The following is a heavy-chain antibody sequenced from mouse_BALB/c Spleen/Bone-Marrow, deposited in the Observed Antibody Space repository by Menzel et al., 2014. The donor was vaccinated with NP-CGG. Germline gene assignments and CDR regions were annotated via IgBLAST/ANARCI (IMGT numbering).Heavy chain of an antibody. D-gene: IGHD1-1*01. Sequence: VQLQQSGAELVKPGASVKLSCKASGCTFTSYWMHWVKQRPGQGLEWIGEINPSNGRTNYNEKFKSKATLTVAKSSSTAYMQLSSLTSEDSAVYYCARRTTTVVATVYWGQGTTLTVSS. CDR2: INPSNGRT. CDR3: ARRTTTVVATVY. J-gene: IGHJ2*01. V-gene: IGHV1S81*02. CDR1: GCTFTSYW.